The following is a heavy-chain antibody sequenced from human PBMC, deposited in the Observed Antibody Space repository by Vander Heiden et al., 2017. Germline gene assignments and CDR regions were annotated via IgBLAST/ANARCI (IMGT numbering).Heavy chain of an antibody. J-gene: IGHJ6*02. D-gene: IGHD2-8*01. CDR1: GGSFSGYY. CDR2: INHSGST. V-gene: IGHV4-34*01. CDR3: ARYYIDHYYYGMDV. Sequence: QVQLQQWGAGLLKPSETLSLTCDVYGGSFSGYYWSWIRQPPGKGLEWIGEINHSGSTNYNPSLKSRVTISVDTSKNQFSLKLSSVTAADTAVYYCARYYIDHYYYGMDVWGQGTTVTVSS.